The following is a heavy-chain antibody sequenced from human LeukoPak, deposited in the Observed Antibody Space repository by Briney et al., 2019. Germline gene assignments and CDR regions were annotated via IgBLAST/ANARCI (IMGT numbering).Heavy chain of an antibody. CDR2: IAAYNGNT. CDR1: GYTFNSDG. D-gene: IGHD2-8*02. J-gene: IGHJ3*02. CDR3: ARDGPPWSDALHI. V-gene: IGHV1-18*04. Sequence: VASVKVSCKASGYTFNSDGISWVRPAPGQGLEWMGWIAAYNGNTNYAQKFQGRVTMTTDTSTSTAYMELTSLTSDDTAVYYCARDGPPWSDALHIWGRGTMVYVSS.